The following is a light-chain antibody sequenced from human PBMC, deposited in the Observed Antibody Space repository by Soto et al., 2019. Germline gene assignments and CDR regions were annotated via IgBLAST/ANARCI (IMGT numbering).Light chain of an antibody. Sequence: QSALTQPASVSGSPGQSITISCTGTSSDVGGYNYVSWYQQYPGKAPKLMIYDVSSRPSGVSNRFSGSKSGNTASLTISGLQAEHEADYHCSSYTPSSTYVFGTGTKLTVL. J-gene: IGLJ1*01. CDR3: SSYTPSSTYV. V-gene: IGLV2-14*03. CDR2: DVS. CDR1: SSDVGGYNY.